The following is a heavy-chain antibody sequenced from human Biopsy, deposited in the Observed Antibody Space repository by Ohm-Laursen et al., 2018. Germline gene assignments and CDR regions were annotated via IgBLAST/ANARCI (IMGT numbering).Heavy chain of an antibody. Sequence: GASVKVSCKVSGYTLNELSMHWVRQVPGKGLEWMGGFAPENGKTVYAQNFQARVSLTEDTSTDTAYMELSSLRSEDTAIYYCARHRYYYDSSPLEYWGQGTLVTVSP. CDR1: GYTLNELS. J-gene: IGHJ4*02. D-gene: IGHD3-22*01. V-gene: IGHV1-24*01. CDR3: ARHRYYYDSSPLEY. CDR2: FAPENGKT.